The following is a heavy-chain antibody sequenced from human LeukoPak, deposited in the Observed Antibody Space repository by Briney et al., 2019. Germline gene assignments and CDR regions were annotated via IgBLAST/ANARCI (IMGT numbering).Heavy chain of an antibody. Sequence: GGPLRLSCAASGFTVSSNYMSWVRQAPGKGLEWVSVIYSGGSTYYADSVKGRFTISRDNSKNTLYLQMNSLRAEDTAVYYCARVEWLRFWGGYFDYWGQGTLVTVSS. J-gene: IGHJ4*02. CDR3: ARVEWLRFWGGYFDY. CDR1: GFTVSSNY. V-gene: IGHV3-53*01. CDR2: IYSGGST. D-gene: IGHD5-12*01.